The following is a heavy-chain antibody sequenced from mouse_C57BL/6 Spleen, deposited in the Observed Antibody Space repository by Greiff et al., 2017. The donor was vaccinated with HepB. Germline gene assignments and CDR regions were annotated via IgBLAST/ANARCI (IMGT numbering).Heavy chain of an antibody. Sequence: QVQLKQSGAELVRPGASVTLSCKASGYTFTDYEMHWVKQTPVHGLEWIGAIDPETGGTAYNQKFKGKAILTADKSSSTAYMELRSLTSEDSAVYYCTRLKDYFDYWGQGTTLTVSS. CDR1: GYTFTDYE. CDR3: TRLKDYFDY. V-gene: IGHV1-15*01. J-gene: IGHJ2*01. CDR2: IDPETGGT.